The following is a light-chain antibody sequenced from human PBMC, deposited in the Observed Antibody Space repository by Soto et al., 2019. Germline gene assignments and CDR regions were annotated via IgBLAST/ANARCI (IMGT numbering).Light chain of an antibody. CDR2: LGS. CDR1: QSLLHTNGYNY. Sequence: DIVMTQSPLSLPVTPGEPASISCSSSQSLLHTNGYNYLDWYLQKPGQSPQALIYLGSNRSSGVPDRFSGSGSGTDFTLKISRVEAEDVGVYYCMQAIDIPWTFGQGTKVDI. V-gene: IGKV2-28*01. J-gene: IGKJ1*01. CDR3: MQAIDIPWT.